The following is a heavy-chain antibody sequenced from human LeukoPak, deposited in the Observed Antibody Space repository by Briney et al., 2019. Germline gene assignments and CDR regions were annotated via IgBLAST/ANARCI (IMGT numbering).Heavy chain of an antibody. CDR1: GGSISSSNW. D-gene: IGHD6-19*01. CDR3: ARSVRSGWFVDDAFDI. V-gene: IGHV4-4*02. J-gene: IGHJ3*02. Sequence: PSETLSLTCAVSGGSISSSNWWSWVRQPPGKGLEWIGEIYHSGSTNYNPSLKSRVTISVDKSKNQFSLKLSSVTASDTAVYYCARSVRSGWFVDDAFDIWGLGTMVTVSS. CDR2: IYHSGST.